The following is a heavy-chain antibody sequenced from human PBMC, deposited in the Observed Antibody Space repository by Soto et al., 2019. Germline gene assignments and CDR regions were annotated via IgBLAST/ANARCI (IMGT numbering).Heavy chain of an antibody. CDR3: ARDTQYSSSSNAFDI. V-gene: IGHV4-59*01. CDR2: IYYSGST. Sequence: SETLSLTCTVSGGSISSYYWRWIRQPPGKGLEWIGYIYYSGSTNYNPSLKSRVTISVDTSKNQFSLKLSSVTAADTAVYYCARDTQYSSSSNAFDIWGQGTMVTVSS. D-gene: IGHD6-6*01. J-gene: IGHJ3*02. CDR1: GGSISSYY.